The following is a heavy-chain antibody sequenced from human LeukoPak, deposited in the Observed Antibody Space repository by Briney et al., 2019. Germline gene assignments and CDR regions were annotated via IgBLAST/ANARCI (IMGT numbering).Heavy chain of an antibody. CDR2: ISYDGSNK. CDR3: AREQYSSSWYRRDAFDI. V-gene: IGHV3-30*19. D-gene: IGHD6-13*01. Sequence: PGGSLRLSCAGSGFSFSSYGMHWVRQAPGKGLEWVAVISYDGSNKYYADSVKGRFTISRDNSKNTLYLQMNSLRAEDTAVYYCAREQYSSSWYRRDAFDIWGQGTMVTVSS. J-gene: IGHJ3*02. CDR1: GFSFSSYG.